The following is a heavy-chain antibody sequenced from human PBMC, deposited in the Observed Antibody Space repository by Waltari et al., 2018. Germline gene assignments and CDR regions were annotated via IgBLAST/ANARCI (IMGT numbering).Heavy chain of an antibody. V-gene: IGHV3-30*16. CDR1: GFTFKTYS. J-gene: IGHJ6*03. CDR3: ARVWQDFFYYSMDV. Sequence: QERLVESGCGVVPPGQSLTISCAASGFTFKTYSLHWFRQAPGRGLQWVAVISSNGNTKYYADAVKGRVTISRDNSRNILHLQRNSLRPEDTAVYFCARVWQDFFYYSMDVWGQGTTVTVSS. CDR2: ISSNGNTK.